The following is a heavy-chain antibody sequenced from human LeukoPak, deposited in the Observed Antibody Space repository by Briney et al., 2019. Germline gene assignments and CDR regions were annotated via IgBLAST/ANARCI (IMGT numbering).Heavy chain of an antibody. J-gene: IGHJ4*02. CDR1: GFTFGEYA. V-gene: IGHV3-66*02. D-gene: IGHD2-2*01. CDR2: IYSGGST. CDR3: ARPYCSSTSCYFDY. Sequence: PGGSLRLSCTASGFTFGEYAMSWSRQAPGKGLEWVSVIYSGGSTYYADSVKGRFTISRDNSKNTLYLQMNSLRAEDTAVYYCARPYCSSTSCYFDYWGQGTLVTVSS.